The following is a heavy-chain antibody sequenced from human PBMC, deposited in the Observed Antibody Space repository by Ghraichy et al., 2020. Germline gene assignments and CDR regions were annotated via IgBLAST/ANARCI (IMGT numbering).Heavy chain of an antibody. Sequence: SETLSLTCTVSGDSVNSASHYWSWIRQPPGKALEWIGYIYFSGSTNYTPSLKSRVTISMDTSKNQFSLKLSSVTAADTAVYYCASATAWLGNDYWGQGTLVTVSS. J-gene: IGHJ4*02. V-gene: IGHV4-61*01. D-gene: IGHD6-19*01. CDR3: ASATAWLGNDY. CDR2: IYFSGST. CDR1: GDSVNSASHY.